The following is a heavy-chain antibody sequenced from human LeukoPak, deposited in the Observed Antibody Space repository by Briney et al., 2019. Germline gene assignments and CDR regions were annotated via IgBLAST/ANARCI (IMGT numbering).Heavy chain of an antibody. CDR1: GFTFSTNA. J-gene: IGHJ4*02. Sequence: GGSLRLSCVASGFTFSTNAVNWVRQAPGKGLEWVSGISDNGDSRYYADSVKGRFNISRDNSMNTLYLQMSNLRAEDTAVYYCTKTWGSKGSGFWGQGALVTVSS. V-gene: IGHV3-23*01. CDR3: TKTWGSKGSGF. CDR2: ISDNGDSR. D-gene: IGHD3-10*01.